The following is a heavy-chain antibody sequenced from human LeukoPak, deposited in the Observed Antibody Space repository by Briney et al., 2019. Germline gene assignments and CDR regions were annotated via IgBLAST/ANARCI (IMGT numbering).Heavy chain of an antibody. CDR2: IDYSGNT. D-gene: IGHD3-10*01. V-gene: IGHV4-39*07. Sequence: SETLSLTCTVSGDASSRSRYYWGWIRQSPGKGLEWIGSIDYSGNTDYNPSLKSRVSLSVDTSKKQFSLKLNSVTAADTAVYYCAREGGSGSYYDYWGQGTLVTVSS. J-gene: IGHJ4*02. CDR1: GDASSRSRYY. CDR3: AREGGSGSYYDY.